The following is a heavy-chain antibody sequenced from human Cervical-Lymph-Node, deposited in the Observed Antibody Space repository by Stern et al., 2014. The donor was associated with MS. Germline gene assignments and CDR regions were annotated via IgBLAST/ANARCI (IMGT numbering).Heavy chain of an antibody. D-gene: IGHD2/OR15-2a*01. V-gene: IGHV5-51*01. J-gene: IGHJ6*02. CDR3: ARHEESVRRVLGFGVDV. CDR2: IYPGASQT. Sequence: EVQLVEPGAEVKKPGESRKISCKASGYTFNTEWIGWVSQMPGRGLEWMGSIYPGASQTKNSPSFQGRVTIPASNPISPPCLQWNSLKARDTAIYYCARHEESVRRVLGFGVDVWGQGTTVIVSS. CDR1: GYTFNTEW.